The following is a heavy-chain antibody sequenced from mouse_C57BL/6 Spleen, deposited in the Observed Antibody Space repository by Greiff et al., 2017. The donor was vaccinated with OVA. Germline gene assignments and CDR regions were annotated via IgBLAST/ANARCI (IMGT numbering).Heavy chain of an antibody. Sequence: QVQLKQSGPELVKPGASVKLSCKASGYTFTSYDINWVKQRPGQGLEWIGWIYPRDGSTKYNEKFKGKATLTVDTSSSTAYMELHSLTSEDSAVYFCARGGYSNYGWFAYWGQGTLVTVSA. J-gene: IGHJ3*01. CDR3: ARGGYSNYGWFAY. V-gene: IGHV1-85*01. CDR1: GYTFTSYD. CDR2: IYPRDGST. D-gene: IGHD2-5*01.